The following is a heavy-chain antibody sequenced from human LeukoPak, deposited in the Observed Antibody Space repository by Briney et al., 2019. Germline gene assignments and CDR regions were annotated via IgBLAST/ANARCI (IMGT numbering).Heavy chain of an antibody. CDR1: GYIFTSYW. J-gene: IGHJ4*02. V-gene: IGHV5-51*01. CDR3: ARTSGYDFKDY. D-gene: IGHD5-12*01. Sequence: GASLKISCKGSGYIFTSYWIGWVRQLPGKGLEWMGIIYPGDSDTRYSPSFQGQVTISADKSISTTYLQWSSLKASDTAMYYCARTSGYDFKDYWGQGTLVTVSS. CDR2: IYPGDSDT.